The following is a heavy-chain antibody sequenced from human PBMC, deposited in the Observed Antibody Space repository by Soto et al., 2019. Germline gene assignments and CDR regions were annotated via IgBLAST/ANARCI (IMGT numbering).Heavy chain of an antibody. CDR2: INHSGST. V-gene: IGHV4-34*01. Sequence: SETLSLTCAVYGGYFSGYYWSWIRQPPGKGLEWIGEINHSGSTNYNPSLKSRVTISVDTSKNQISLKLSSVTAADTAVYYCARGGEVGATRFDPWGQGTLVTVSS. J-gene: IGHJ5*02. D-gene: IGHD1-26*01. CDR1: GGYFSGYY. CDR3: ARGGEVGATRFDP.